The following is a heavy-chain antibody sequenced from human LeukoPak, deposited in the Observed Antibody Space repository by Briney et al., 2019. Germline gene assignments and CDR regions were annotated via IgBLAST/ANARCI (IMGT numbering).Heavy chain of an antibody. J-gene: IGHJ4*02. CDR1: GGSISSYY. Sequence: SETLSLTCTVSGGSISSYYWSWIRQHPGKGLEWVGYIYYSGSTSYNPSLKSRVTISVDTSKNQFSLKLSSVTAADTAVYYCARDSSAAATPHIDYWGQGTLVTVSS. CDR2: IYYSGST. CDR3: ARDSSAAATPHIDY. D-gene: IGHD2-15*01. V-gene: IGHV4-59*06.